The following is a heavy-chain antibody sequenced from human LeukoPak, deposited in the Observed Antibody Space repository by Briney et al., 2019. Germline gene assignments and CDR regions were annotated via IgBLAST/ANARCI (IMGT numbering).Heavy chain of an antibody. V-gene: IGHV3-33*06. J-gene: IGHJ3*02. CDR1: GFTFSSYG. CDR3: AKDWDSWSGYSAFDI. CDR2: IWYDGSNK. Sequence: PGRSLRLSCAASGFTFSSYGMHWVRQAPGKGLEWVAVIWYDGSNKHYADSVKGRFTISRDNSKNTLYLQMNSLRAEDTAVYYCAKDWDSWSGYSAFDIWGQGTMVTVSS. D-gene: IGHD3-3*01.